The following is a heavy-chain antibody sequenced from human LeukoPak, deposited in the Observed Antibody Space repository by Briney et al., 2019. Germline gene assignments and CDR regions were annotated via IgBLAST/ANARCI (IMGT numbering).Heavy chain of an antibody. D-gene: IGHD1-26*01. J-gene: IGHJ6*02. V-gene: IGHV3-66*01. CDR3: ARDPRSGSYSGMDV. CDR2: FYPGGST. CDR1: GFTVSSNY. Sequence: PGGSLRLSYAASGFTVSSNYMSWVRQAPGKGLEWVSVFYPGGSTYYADSVTDGFTISRDNSKNTLYLQMNSLRAEDTAVYYCARDPRSGSYSGMDVWGQGTTVTVSS.